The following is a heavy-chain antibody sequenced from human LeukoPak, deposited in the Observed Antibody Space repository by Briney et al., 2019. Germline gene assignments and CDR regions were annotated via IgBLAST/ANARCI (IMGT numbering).Heavy chain of an antibody. D-gene: IGHD6-19*01. J-gene: IGHJ4*02. CDR3: ARVGARYSSGWFPYYFDS. CDR1: GGSITSYY. V-gene: IGHV4-59*01. CDR2: IYFTGST. Sequence: SETLSLTCTVSGGSITSYYWSWIRQPPGKGLEWIGCIYFTGSTNYNPSLKSRLSLSRDASKNQFSLKLSSVTAADTAVYYCARVGARYSSGWFPYYFDSWGQGALVTVPS.